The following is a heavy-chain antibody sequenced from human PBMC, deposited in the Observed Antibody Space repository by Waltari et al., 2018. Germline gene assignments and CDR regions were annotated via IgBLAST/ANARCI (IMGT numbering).Heavy chain of an antibody. J-gene: IGHJ6*04. CDR3: ATWDV. V-gene: IGHV3-7*01. CDR1: GFTFSSSW. Sequence: EVQLVESGGGLVQPGGSLRLSCAASGFTFSSSWMTWVRQAPGKGLEWVASIQQDGSEKYYVDSVKGRFTISRDNAKNSLYLQMNSLRAEDTAVYYCATWDVWGKGTTVTISS. CDR2: IQQDGSEK.